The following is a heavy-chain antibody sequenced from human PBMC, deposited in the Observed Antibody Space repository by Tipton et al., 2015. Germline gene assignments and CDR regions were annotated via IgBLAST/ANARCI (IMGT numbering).Heavy chain of an antibody. D-gene: IGHD6-13*01. J-gene: IGHJ4*02. CDR3: AKLVGAGQATAALFVY. CDR2: IDYIGIT. Sequence: GLVKPSETLSLTCTVSGGSISNYCWTWIRQPPGKGLEWIGSIDYIGITNYNPSLKSRVTISMEAPEKQFSLKLSSVTTEDTAVYYCAKLVGAGQATAALFVYWGQGTVVTVSS. CDR1: GGSISNYC. V-gene: IGHV4-59*01.